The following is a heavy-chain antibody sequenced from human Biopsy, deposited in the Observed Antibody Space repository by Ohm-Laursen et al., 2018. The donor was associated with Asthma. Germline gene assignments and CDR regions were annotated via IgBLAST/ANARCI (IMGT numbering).Heavy chain of an antibody. CDR1: GFTFSSYA. Sequence: SLRLSCSASGFTFSSYALSWVRQAPGKGLEWVSGISGDAQRTYYEDSVKGRFTISRDNSKNTIYLQLNSLRAEDTAVYYCAKDWKSLYVQYFFEYWGQGTLVNVSS. J-gene: IGHJ4*02. V-gene: IGHV3-23*01. CDR3: AKDWKSLYVQYFFEY. CDR2: ISGDAQRT. D-gene: IGHD5/OR15-5a*01.